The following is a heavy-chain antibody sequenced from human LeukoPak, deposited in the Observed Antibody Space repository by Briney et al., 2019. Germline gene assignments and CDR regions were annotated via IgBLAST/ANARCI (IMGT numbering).Heavy chain of an antibody. V-gene: IGHV1-69*05. CDR1: GGTFSSYA. Sequence: ASVTVSCKASGGTFSSYAISWVRQAPGQGLEWMGGIIPIFGTANYAQKFQGRVTITTDESTSTAYMELSSLRSEDTAVYYCARGRRTTPSFDYWGQGTLVTVSS. CDR3: ARGRRTTPSFDY. J-gene: IGHJ4*02. CDR2: IIPIFGTA. D-gene: IGHD4-11*01.